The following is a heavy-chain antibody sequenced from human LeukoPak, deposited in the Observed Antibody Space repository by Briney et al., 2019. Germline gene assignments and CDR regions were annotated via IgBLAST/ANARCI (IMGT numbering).Heavy chain of an antibody. CDR2: IYYSGST. V-gene: IGHV4-59*01. D-gene: IGHD3-22*01. CDR1: GGSISNYY. CDR3: VRDHYYDSSGYTFRH. Sequence: SETLSLTCTVSGGSISNYYWSWIRQPPGKGLEWIGYIYYSGSTSYNPSLKSRVTISVDTSKNQFSLKLSSVTAADTAVYYCVRDHYYDSSGYTFRHWGQGTLVTVSS. J-gene: IGHJ1*01.